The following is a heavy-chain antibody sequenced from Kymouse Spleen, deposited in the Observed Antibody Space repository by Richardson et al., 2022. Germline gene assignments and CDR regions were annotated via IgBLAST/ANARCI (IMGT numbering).Heavy chain of an antibody. V-gene: IGHV4-39*01. D-gene: IGHD6-19*01. CDR2: IYYSGST. CDR1: GGSISSSSYY. J-gene: IGHJ5*02. CDR3: ARGIAVAGTWWFDP. Sequence: QLQLQESGPGLVKPSETLSLTCTVSGGSISSSSYYWGWIRQPPGKGLEWIGSIYYSGSTYYNPSLKSRVTISVDTSKNQFSLKLSSVTAADTAVYYCARGIAVAGTWWFDPWGQGTLVTVSS.